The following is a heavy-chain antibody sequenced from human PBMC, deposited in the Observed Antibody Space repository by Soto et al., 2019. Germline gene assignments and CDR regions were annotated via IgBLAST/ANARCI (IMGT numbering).Heavy chain of an antibody. V-gene: IGHV1-18*04. CDR3: ARHRFNYYDDTVYYYFDY. CDR1: GYSFTSYC. Sequence: ASVKVSCKASGYSFTSYCISWVRQAPGQGPEWMGWISGHNGNTNHPQSLQGRVTMTTDTSRNTAYMELRSLRSDDTAVYYCARHRFNYYDDTVYYYFDYWGQGTLVTVSS. CDR2: ISGHNGNT. D-gene: IGHD3-22*01. J-gene: IGHJ4*02.